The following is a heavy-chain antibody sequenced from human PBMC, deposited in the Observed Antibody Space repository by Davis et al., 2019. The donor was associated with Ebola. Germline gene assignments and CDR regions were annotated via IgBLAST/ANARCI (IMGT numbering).Heavy chain of an antibody. D-gene: IGHD3-22*01. V-gene: IGHV3-11*01. CDR3: ARDRPEDITMIVVAGGMDV. J-gene: IGHJ6*02. Sequence: PGGSLRLSCAASGFTFSDYYMSWIRQAPGKGLEWVSYISSSGSTIYYADSVKGRFTISRDNAKNSLYLQMNSLRAEDTAVYYCARDRPEDITMIVVAGGMDVWGQGTTVTVSS. CDR1: GFTFSDYY. CDR2: ISSSGSTI.